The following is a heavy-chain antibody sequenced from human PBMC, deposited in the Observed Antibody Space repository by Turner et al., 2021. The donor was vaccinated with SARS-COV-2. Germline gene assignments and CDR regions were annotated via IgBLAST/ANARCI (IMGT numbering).Heavy chain of an antibody. CDR1: GITVSSNY. CDR3: ARGNSSCWSYYFDY. Sequence: EVQLVESGGGLVQPGGSLRLSGAASGITVSSNYMSWVRQAPGKGLGWVSVIYSGGSTYYADSVKGRFTISRDNSKNTLYLKMNSLRAEDTAVYYCARGNSSCWSYYFDYWGQGTLVTVSS. D-gene: IGHD6-19*01. V-gene: IGHV3-66*01. CDR2: IYSGGST. J-gene: IGHJ4*02.